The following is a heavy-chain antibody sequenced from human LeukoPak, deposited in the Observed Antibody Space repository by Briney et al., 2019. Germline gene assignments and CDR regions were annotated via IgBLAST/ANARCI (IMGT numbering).Heavy chain of an antibody. CDR1: GFNFRDFY. CDR2: ISSTSSTI. Sequence: GGSLRLSCAGSGFNFRDFYMSWIRQAPGKGLEWLSYISSTSSTIYYADSVRGRFTISRDNAKNSLYLQMNSLRAEDTAVYYCARVGRSGPYYWGQGTLVTVSS. V-gene: IGHV3-11*04. CDR3: ARVGRSGPYY. D-gene: IGHD6-19*01. J-gene: IGHJ4*02.